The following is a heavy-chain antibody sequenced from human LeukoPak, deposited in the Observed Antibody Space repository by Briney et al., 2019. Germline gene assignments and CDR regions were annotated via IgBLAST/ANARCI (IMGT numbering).Heavy chain of an antibody. CDR3: AKDSDDYGDALDY. Sequence: SVKVSCKASGFTFTSSAMQWVRQARGQRLEWIGWIVVGSGNTNYAQKFQERVTITRDMSTSTAYMELSSLRSEDTAVYYCAKDSDDYGDALDYWGQGTLVTVSS. CDR2: IVVGSGNT. CDR1: GFTFTSSA. J-gene: IGHJ4*02. V-gene: IGHV1-58*02. D-gene: IGHD4-17*01.